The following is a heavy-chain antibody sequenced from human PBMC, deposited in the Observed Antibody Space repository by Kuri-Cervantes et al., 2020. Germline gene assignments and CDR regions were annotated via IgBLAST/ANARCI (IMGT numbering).Heavy chain of an antibody. CDR2: IYSSGST. V-gene: IGHV4-59*12. CDR1: AGSIRSYY. CDR3: ARGAYGDY. Sequence: SETLSLTCTVSAGSIRSYYWGWVRQPPGKGLEYLGNIYSSGSTNYSPSLKSRVTLSVDTSKNQFSLKLSSVTAADTAVYYCARGAYGDYWGQGTLVTVSS. J-gene: IGHJ4*02. D-gene: IGHD3-10*01.